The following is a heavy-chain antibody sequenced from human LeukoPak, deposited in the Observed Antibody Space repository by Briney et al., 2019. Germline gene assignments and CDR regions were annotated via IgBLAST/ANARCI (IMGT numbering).Heavy chain of an antibody. V-gene: IGHV4-61*01. CDR1: GGSISSSSYY. CDR3: ARVGSSGHHFDY. CDR2: IYYSGST. D-gene: IGHD3-22*01. J-gene: IGHJ4*02. Sequence: SETLSLTCTVSGGSISSSSYYWSWIRQPPGKGLEWIGYIYYSGSTSYNPSLKSGVTISVDTSKNQFSLKLSSVTAADTAVYYCARVGSSGHHFDYWGQGTLVTVSS.